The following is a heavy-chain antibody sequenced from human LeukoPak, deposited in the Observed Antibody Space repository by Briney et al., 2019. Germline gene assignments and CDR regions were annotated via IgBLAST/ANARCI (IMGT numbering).Heavy chain of an antibody. Sequence: GGSLRLSCAASGFTFSSYWMHWVRQAPGKGLVWVSRLNSDGSSTNYADSVKGRFTISRDNSKNTLYLQMNSLRADDTALYYCARLKAVAGTAYYFDYWGQGTLVTVSS. CDR2: LNSDGSST. D-gene: IGHD6-19*01. V-gene: IGHV3-74*01. J-gene: IGHJ4*02. CDR3: ARLKAVAGTAYYFDY. CDR1: GFTFSSYW.